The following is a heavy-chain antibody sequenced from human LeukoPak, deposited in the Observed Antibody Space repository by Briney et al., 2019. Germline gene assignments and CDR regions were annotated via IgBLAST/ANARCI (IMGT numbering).Heavy chain of an antibody. CDR3: ATHYVWGSYRS. D-gene: IGHD3-16*02. V-gene: IGHV4-34*01. Sequence: SETLSLTCAVYGGSFSGYYWSWIRQPPGKGPEWIGEINHSGSTNYNPSLKSRVTISVDTSKNQFSLKLSSVTAADTAVYYCATHYVWGSYRSWGQGTLVTVSS. J-gene: IGHJ4*02. CDR1: GGSFSGYY. CDR2: INHSGST.